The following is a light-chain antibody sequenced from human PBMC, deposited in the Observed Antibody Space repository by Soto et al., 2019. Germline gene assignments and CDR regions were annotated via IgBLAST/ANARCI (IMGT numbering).Light chain of an antibody. CDR1: RGIKSY. CDR3: QQYNTWPRT. V-gene: IGKV3-15*01. J-gene: IGKJ1*01. Sequence: EIVLPQSPATQSMSPPESATLSCGASRGIKSYLAWFQQKPGQAPRLLIYGASTRATAIPARFSGSGSGTEFTLSISSLQSEDFAVYYCQQYNTWPRTFGQGTKVDIK. CDR2: GAS.